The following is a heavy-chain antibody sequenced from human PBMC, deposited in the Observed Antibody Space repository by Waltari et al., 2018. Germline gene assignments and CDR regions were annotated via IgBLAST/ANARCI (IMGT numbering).Heavy chain of an antibody. CDR2: IIPILGTA. V-gene: IGHV1-69*01. CDR1: GGTFSSYA. D-gene: IGHD6-13*01. CDR3: ARDGDRIAAAYYYGMDV. J-gene: IGHJ6*02. Sequence: QVQLVQSGAEVKKPGSSVKVSCKASGGTFSSYAISWVRQAPGQGLEWMGGIIPILGTAHYAQKFQGRVTITADESTSTAYMELSSLRSEDTAVYYSARDGDRIAAAYYYGMDVWGQGTTVTVSS.